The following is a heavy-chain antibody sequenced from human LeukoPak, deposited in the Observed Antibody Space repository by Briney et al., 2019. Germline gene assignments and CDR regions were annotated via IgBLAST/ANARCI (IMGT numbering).Heavy chain of an antibody. CDR1: GYSFTSYW. CDR3: ARHPIVVVVAATPYYYYGMDV. CDR2: IDPSDSYT. D-gene: IGHD2-15*01. Sequence: GESLKISCKGSGYSFTSYWISWGRQMPGKGLEWMGRIDPSDSYTNYSPSFQGHVTISADKSISTAYLQWSSLKASDSAMYYCARHPIVVVVAATPYYYYGMDVWGKGTTVTVSS. V-gene: IGHV5-10-1*01. J-gene: IGHJ6*04.